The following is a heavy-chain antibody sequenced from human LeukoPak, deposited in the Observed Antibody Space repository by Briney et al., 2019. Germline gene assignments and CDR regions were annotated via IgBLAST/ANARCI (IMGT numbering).Heavy chain of an antibody. Sequence: SETLSLTCVVSGVSNSSTGHYWGWIRQSPGKGLEWIGSIYYAGSAYYNPSLKSRVSISVDPSKNHFSLKLKSVTAADTALYYCVRQIGATETDYWGQGTLVTVSS. CDR2: IYYAGSA. V-gene: IGHV4-39*01. CDR1: GVSNSSTGHY. J-gene: IGHJ4*02. D-gene: IGHD1-26*01. CDR3: VRQIGATETDY.